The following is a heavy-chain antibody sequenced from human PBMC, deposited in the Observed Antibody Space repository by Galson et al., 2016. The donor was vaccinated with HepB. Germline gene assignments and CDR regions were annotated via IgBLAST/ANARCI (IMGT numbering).Heavy chain of an antibody. Sequence: SVKVSCKASGYSFTRCGITWVRQAPGLGLEWMGWISSYNGHTNYEPSLQGRVTMTTDTSTSTVYMELRSLRSADTAVYYCATSPGEGWLDPWGQGTLVTVSS. J-gene: IGHJ5*02. CDR1: GYSFTRCG. D-gene: IGHD3-16*01. CDR3: ATSPGEGWLDP. CDR2: ISSYNGHT. V-gene: IGHV1-18*04.